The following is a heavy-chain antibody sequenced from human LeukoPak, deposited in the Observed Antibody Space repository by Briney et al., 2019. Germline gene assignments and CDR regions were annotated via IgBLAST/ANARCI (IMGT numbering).Heavy chain of an antibody. V-gene: IGHV4-61*08. CDR3: ARCGYSYGLDY. J-gene: IGHJ4*02. D-gene: IGHD5-18*01. CDR1: GGSVSSGGYY. Sequence: SETLSLTCTVSGGSVSSGGYYWSWIRQPPGKGLEWIGYIYYSGSTNYNPSLKSRVTISVDTSKNQFSLKLSSVTAADTAVYYCARCGYSYGLDYWGQGTLVTVSS. CDR2: IYYSGST.